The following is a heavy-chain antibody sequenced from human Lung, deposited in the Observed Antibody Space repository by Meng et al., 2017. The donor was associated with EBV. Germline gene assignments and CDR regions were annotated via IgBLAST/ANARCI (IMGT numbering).Heavy chain of an antibody. J-gene: IGHJ4*02. Sequence: QGGRQDACPWWVKPPETRPLTCTVLGCSISGYYWSWIRQPAGKGLEWIGRIYYTGSTNYNPSLKSRVTMSVDTSKNQFSLKLSSVTAADTAVYYCVRSADYYDVSGYYYLDHWGQGTLVTVSS. D-gene: IGHD3-22*01. CDR3: VRSADYYDVSGYYYLDH. CDR1: GCSISGYY. V-gene: IGHV4-4*07. CDR2: IYYTGST.